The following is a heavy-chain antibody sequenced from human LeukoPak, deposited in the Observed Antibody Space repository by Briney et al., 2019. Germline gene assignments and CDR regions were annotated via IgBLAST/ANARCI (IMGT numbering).Heavy chain of an antibody. J-gene: IGHJ4*02. CDR3: ARVVGYLNGGDY. D-gene: IGHD2-21*01. CDR2: ISSSSSYI. V-gene: IGHV3-21*01. Sequence: KPGGSLRLSCAASGFTFSSYSMNWVRQAPGKGLEWVSSISSSSSYIYYADSVKGRFTISRDNAKNSLYLQMNSLRAEDTAVYYCARVVGYLNGGDYWGQGTLVTVSS. CDR1: GFTFSSYS.